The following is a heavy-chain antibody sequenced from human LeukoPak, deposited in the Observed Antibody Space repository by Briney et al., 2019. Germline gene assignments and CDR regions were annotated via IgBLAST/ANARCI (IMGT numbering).Heavy chain of an antibody. CDR3: AKDCCCSTTSCYVHYFDC. Sequence: QPGRSLRLSCAASGFTFSSYAMHWVRQAPGKGLEWVAVISYDGNSEYYTDSVKGRFTISRDNSKSTLFLRMNSLRAEDTAVYFCAKDCCCSTTSCYVHYFDCWGQGTLVTVSS. J-gene: IGHJ4*02. V-gene: IGHV3-30*18. D-gene: IGHD2-2*01. CDR1: GFTFSSYA. CDR2: ISYDGNSE.